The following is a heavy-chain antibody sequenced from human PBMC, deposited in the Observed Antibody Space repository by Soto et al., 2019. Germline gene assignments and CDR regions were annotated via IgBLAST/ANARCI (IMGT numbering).Heavy chain of an antibody. CDR2: IIPIFGTA. CDR3: ARGPPKYCSGGSCSLSWFDP. V-gene: IGHV1-69*13. D-gene: IGHD2-15*01. J-gene: IGHJ5*02. CDR1: GGTFSSYA. Sequence: SVKVSCKASGGTFSSYAISWVRQAPGQGLEWMGGIIPIFGTANYAQKFQGRVTITADESTSTAYMELSSLRSEDTAVYYCARGPPKYCSGGSCSLSWFDPWGQGTLVTVPQ.